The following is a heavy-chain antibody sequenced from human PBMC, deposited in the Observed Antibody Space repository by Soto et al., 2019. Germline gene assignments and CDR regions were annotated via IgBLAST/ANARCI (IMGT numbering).Heavy chain of an antibody. V-gene: IGHV1-69*02. J-gene: IGHJ6*02. CDR3: GISRQDSNFYYYGTDV. D-gene: IGHD3-22*01. CDR1: GGTFSSHT. Sequence: QVQLVQSGAEVKKPGSSLKVSCKASGGTFSSHTISWVRLAPGQGLEWMGRTIPILGITNYAQNFQCRVTLTADTSTGTASMELSSLRSEDTDVYYCGISRQDSNFYYYGTDVWGQGTTVTVSS. CDR2: TIPILGIT.